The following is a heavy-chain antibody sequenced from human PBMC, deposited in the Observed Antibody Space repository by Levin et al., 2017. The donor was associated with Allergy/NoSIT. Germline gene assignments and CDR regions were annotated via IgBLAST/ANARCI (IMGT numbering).Heavy chain of an antibody. CDR1: GFTFDDYA. J-gene: IGHJ4*02. Sequence: GGSLRLSCAASGFTFDDYAMHWVRQAPGKGLEWVSGISWHSDNIDYADSVKGRFTISRDNAKNSLYLQMNSLRAEDTALYYCAKDIGPLISNDYDDSNYFDYWGQGTLVTVSS. CDR3: AKDIGPLISNDYDDSNYFDY. V-gene: IGHV3-9*01. CDR2: ISWHSDNI. D-gene: IGHD4-17*01.